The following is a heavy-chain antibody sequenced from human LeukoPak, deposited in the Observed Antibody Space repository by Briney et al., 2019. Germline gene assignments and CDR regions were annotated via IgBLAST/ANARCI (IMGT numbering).Heavy chain of an antibody. V-gene: IGHV4-4*07. J-gene: IGHJ5*02. D-gene: IGHD6-19*01. CDR1: GDSITHYY. CDR3: AGISVTGGDWFDP. CDR2: IYSSGST. Sequence: PSETLSLTCTVSGDSITHYYWSWIRQPAGRGLEWIGRIYSSGSTNYNPSLKSRVTMSIDTSKNQFSLRLTSVTAADSAIYYCAGISVTGGDWFDPWGQGTLVTVSS.